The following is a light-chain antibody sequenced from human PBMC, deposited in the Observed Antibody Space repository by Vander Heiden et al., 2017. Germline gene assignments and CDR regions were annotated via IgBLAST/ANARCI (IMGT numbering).Light chain of an antibody. J-gene: IGLJ1*01. Sequence: QSALTQHTSASGSPGQSVTISCTGSSSDVGAYNYVAWFQQYPGKAPKLMIYEVTKRPSGVPDRFSGSKSGNTASLTVSGLQAEDEADYFCSSYADNSNYVFGTGTKVTVL. CDR2: EVT. CDR3: SSYADNSNYV. CDR1: SSDVGAYNY. V-gene: IGLV2-8*01.